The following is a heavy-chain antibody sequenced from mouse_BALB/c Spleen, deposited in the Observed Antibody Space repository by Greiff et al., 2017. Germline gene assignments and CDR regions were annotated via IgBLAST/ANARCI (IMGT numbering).Heavy chain of an antibody. CDR2: ISSGGSYT. D-gene: IGHD2-14*01. CDR1: GFTFSSYG. Sequence: EVKLMESGGDLVKPGGSLKLSCAASGFTFSSYGMSWVRQTPDKRLEWVATISSGGSYTYYPDSVKGRFTISRDNAKNTLYLQMSSLKSEDTAMYYCARYYRYDGFAYWGQGTLVTVSA. CDR3: ARYYRYDGFAY. J-gene: IGHJ3*01. V-gene: IGHV5-6*01.